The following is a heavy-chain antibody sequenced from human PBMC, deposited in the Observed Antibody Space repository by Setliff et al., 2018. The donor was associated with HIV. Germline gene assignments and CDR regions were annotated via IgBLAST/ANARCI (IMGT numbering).Heavy chain of an antibody. Sequence: SLTCTVSGGSISGSYWSWIRQPAGKGLEWIGRIYTSGSTNYNPSLKSRVTLSVDTSKNQFSLKLNSVTAADTAVYYCARDLPELTGRSFDPWGQGTLVTVSS. CDR1: GGSISGSY. D-gene: IGHD1-20*01. V-gene: IGHV4-4*07. CDR2: IYTSGST. J-gene: IGHJ5*02. CDR3: ARDLPELTGRSFDP.